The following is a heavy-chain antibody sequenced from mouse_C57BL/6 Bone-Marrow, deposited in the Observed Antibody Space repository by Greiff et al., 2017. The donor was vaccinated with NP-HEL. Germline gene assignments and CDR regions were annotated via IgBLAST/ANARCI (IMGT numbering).Heavy chain of an antibody. D-gene: IGHD4-1*01. V-gene: IGHV1-15*01. J-gene: IGHJ4*01. Sequence: VQLQQSGAELVRPGASVTLSCKASGYTFTDYEMHWVKQTPVHGLEWIGAIDPETGGTAYNQKFKGKAILTADKSSSTAYMELRSLTSEDSAVYYCTRSGPSYYAMGYWGQGTSVTVSS. CDR3: TRSGPSYYAMGY. CDR2: IDPETGGT. CDR1: GYTFTDYE.